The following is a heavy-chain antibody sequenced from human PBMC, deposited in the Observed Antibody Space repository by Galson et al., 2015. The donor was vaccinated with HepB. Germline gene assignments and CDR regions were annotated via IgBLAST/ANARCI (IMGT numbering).Heavy chain of an antibody. CDR1: GGSFSSYG. D-gene: IGHD6-19*01. CDR3: ARDHSSGTFDY. J-gene: IGHJ4*02. CDR2: IAPVFNRT. Sequence: SVKVSCKASGGSFSSYGISWVRQAPGQALEWMGRIAPVFNRTTYAQQFQGRITITADKSTSTAYMELSSLISEDTAVYFCARDHSSGTFDYWGQGTLVTVSS. V-gene: IGHV1-69*04.